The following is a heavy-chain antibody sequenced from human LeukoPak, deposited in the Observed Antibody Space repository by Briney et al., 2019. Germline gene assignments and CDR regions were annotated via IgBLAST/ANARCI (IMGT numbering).Heavy chain of an antibody. CDR2: IRNDGSDK. Sequence: QSGGSLRLSCAASGFIFSTYGMHWVRQAPGKGLEWVAFIRNDGSDKYYAVSVKGRFTISRDNSKNTLYLQMNSLRAEDTAVYYCAKDLTGRQQLAEYYFDYWGQGTLVTVSS. V-gene: IGHV3-30*02. D-gene: IGHD6-13*01. CDR1: GFIFSTYG. J-gene: IGHJ4*02. CDR3: AKDLTGRQQLAEYYFDY.